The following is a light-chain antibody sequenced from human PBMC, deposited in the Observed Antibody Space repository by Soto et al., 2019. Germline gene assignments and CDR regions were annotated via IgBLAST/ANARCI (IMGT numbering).Light chain of an antibody. V-gene: IGLV1-40*01. J-gene: IGLJ3*02. CDR1: SSNIGAGFD. CDR3: QSYDTSLSGSWV. Sequence: QSVPTQPPSVSGAPGQRVTISCTGSSSNIGAGFDVHWYQQLPGTAPKLLIYGNKKRPSGVPDRFSGSKSGTSASLAITGLQPDDEADYYCQSYDTSLSGSWVFGGGTKVTVL. CDR2: GNK.